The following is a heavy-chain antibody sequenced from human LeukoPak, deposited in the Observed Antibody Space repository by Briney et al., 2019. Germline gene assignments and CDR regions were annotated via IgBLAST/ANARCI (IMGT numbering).Heavy chain of an antibody. CDR3: ARVGDDFGDLDY. Sequence: SETLSLTCGVYGGSFSDCFWSWLRQPPGKGLEWIGEINHSGSTNTNPSLKSRVTTSVDTAKNQFSLNLSSVTAADTAVYYCARVGDDFGDLDYWGQGILVTVSS. CDR2: INHSGST. V-gene: IGHV4-34*01. D-gene: IGHD4-17*01. CDR1: GGSFSDCF. J-gene: IGHJ4*02.